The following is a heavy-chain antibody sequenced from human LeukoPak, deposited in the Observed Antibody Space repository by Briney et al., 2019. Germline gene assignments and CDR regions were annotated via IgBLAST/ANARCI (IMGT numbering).Heavy chain of an antibody. CDR2: IWYDGSNK. D-gene: IGHD3-3*01. CDR3: ARETYYDFWSGYSYYYYGMDV. J-gene: IGHJ6*02. Sequence: GGSLRLSCAASGFTFSSYGMRWVRQAPGKGLEWVAVIWYDGSNKYYADSVKGRFTISRDNSKNTLYLQMNSPRAEDTAVYYCARETYYDFWSGYSYYYYGMDVWGQGTTVTVSS. V-gene: IGHV3-33*01. CDR1: GFTFSSYG.